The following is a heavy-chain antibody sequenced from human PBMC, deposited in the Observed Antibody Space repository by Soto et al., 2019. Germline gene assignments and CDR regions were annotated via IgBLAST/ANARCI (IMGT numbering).Heavy chain of an antibody. CDR3: VKGGRDLGY. D-gene: IGHD3-3*01. Sequence: EVQLVESGGGLVQPGGSLRLSCADSGFTFSNYWIHWVRRAPGKGLVWVSQINTDGSASNYADSVKGRFSISRDNAKNTLFLQMNSLRAEDTAVYYCVKGGRDLGYWGQGTLVTVSS. CDR1: GFTFSNYW. J-gene: IGHJ4*02. CDR2: INTDGSAS. V-gene: IGHV3-74*01.